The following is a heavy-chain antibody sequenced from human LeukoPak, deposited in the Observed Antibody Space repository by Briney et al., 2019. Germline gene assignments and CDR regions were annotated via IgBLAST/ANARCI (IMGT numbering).Heavy chain of an antibody. CDR3: AKGVLQVD. Sequence: PGGSLRLSCAASGFTVSSNYMMWVRQAPGKGLEWVSVIYSGGRTYYADSVKGRSTISRDNSKNTLYLQMNSLSPEDTAVYYCAKGVLQVDWGLGTLVTVSS. CDR1: GFTVSSNY. D-gene: IGHD1-1*01. J-gene: IGHJ4*02. CDR2: IYSGGRT. V-gene: IGHV3-53*01.